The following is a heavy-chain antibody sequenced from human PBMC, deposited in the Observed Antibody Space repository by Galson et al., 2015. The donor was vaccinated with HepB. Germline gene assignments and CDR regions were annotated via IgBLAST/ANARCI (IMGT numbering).Heavy chain of an antibody. V-gene: IGHV3-74*01. J-gene: IGHJ4*02. D-gene: IGHD4-17*01. CDR2: INSDGSSI. CDR1: GFTFRSYW. CDR3: VREGTTVTKWEGPDY. Sequence: SLRLSCAASGFTFRSYWMHWVRQVPGRGLVWVSRINSDGSSIIYADSVKGRFTVSRDNAKNILYLQMNSLRVEDTAFYYCVREGTTVTKWEGPDYWGQGTLVTVSS.